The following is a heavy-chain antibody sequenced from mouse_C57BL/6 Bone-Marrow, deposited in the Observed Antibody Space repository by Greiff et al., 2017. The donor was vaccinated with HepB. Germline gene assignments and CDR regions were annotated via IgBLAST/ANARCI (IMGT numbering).Heavy chain of an antibody. D-gene: IGHD2-3*01. CDR2: ISSGSSTI. CDR1: GFTFSDYG. V-gene: IGHV5-17*01. J-gene: IGHJ2*01. CDR3: ARHRDGEFDY. Sequence: EVKLVESGGGLVKPGGSLKLSCAASGFTFSDYGMHWVRQAPEKGLEWVAYISSGSSTIYYADTVKGRFTVSRDNAKNTLFLQMTSLRSEDTAMYYCARHRDGEFDYWGQGTTLTVSS.